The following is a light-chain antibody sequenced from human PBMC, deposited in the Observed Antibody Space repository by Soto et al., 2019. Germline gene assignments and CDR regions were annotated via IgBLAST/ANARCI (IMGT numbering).Light chain of an antibody. J-gene: IGKJ3*01. CDR1: QSVSNY. V-gene: IGKV3-11*01. Sequence: EIVLTQSPATLSVSPGERATLSCRASQSVSNYLAWFQQKPGQAPRLLIYDASIRATGIPARFSGSGSGTDFTLTINSLEPEDFAVYYCQLRGNWPPFTFGPGTRVDIK. CDR2: DAS. CDR3: QLRGNWPPFT.